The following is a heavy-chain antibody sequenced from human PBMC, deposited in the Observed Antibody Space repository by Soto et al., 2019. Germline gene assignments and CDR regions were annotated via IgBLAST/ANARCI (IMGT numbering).Heavy chain of an antibody. J-gene: IGHJ6*02. CDR1: GFTLSSSG. Sequence: PGGSLRLSCVASGFTLSSSGMHWVRQAPGKGLEWVAVISYNTTKKDYGDSVKGRLTISRDNSKNALYLQMTSLRPEDTAVYYCAKDRVTEAYYYYGMDVWGQGTMVTVPS. CDR2: ISYNTTKK. CDR3: AKDRVTEAYYYYGMDV. D-gene: IGHD2-21*02. V-gene: IGHV3-30*18.